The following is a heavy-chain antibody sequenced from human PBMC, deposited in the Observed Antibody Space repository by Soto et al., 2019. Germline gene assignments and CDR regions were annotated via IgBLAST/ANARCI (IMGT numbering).Heavy chain of an antibody. CDR3: AAYIAVAPFDY. V-gene: IGHV1-3*01. CDR1: GYTFTSYA. CDR2: INAGNGNT. J-gene: IGHJ4*02. Sequence: ASVKVSCKASGYTFTSYAMHWVRQAPGQRLEWMGWINAGNGNTKYSRKFQGRVTITRDTSASTAYMELSSLRSEDTAVYYCAAYIAVAPFDYWGQGTLVTVSS. D-gene: IGHD6-19*01.